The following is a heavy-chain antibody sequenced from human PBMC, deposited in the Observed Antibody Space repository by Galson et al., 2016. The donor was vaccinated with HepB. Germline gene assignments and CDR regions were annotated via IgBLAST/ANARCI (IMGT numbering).Heavy chain of an antibody. CDR1: GFSLRTSGEG. J-gene: IGHJ3*02. Sequence: PALVKPTQTLTLTCTFSGFSLRTSGEGVGWIRQPPGTALEWLALVYWDDYKRYSPSLMSRLTITKDTSKNQVVLTMANMDPVDTGTYYCAHSPTAVSDNFDAFDIWGQGTMVTVSS. D-gene: IGHD6-19*01. CDR2: VYWDDYK. V-gene: IGHV2-5*02. CDR3: AHSPTAVSDNFDAFDI.